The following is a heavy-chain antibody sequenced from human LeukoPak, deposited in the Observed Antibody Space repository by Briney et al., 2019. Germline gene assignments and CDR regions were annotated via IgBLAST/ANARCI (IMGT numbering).Heavy chain of an antibody. CDR3: ALLWFGEILPDY. Sequence: AGGALRLSCAASGFTFSSYAMSWVRQAPGKGLEWVSAFSGSGGRTYYADSVKGRFTISRDNSKKTLCRQIASLRAEDTSVYDRALLWFGEILPDYWGQGTLVTVSS. V-gene: IGHV3-23*01. CDR2: FSGSGGRT. D-gene: IGHD3-10*01. J-gene: IGHJ4*02. CDR1: GFTFSSYA.